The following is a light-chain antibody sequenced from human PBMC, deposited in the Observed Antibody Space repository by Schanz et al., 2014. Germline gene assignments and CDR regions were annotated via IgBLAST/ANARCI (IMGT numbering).Light chain of an antibody. CDR1: SSDVGGYNY. J-gene: IGLJ1*01. Sequence: QSVLTQPRSVSGSPGQSVTISCTGTSSDVGGYNYVSWYQQHPGKAPKLMIYDVSKWPSGVPDRFSGSKSGNTASLTISGLQAEDEADYYCRSYTSSGAYVFGSGTKLTVL. CDR2: DVS. CDR3: RSYTSSGAYV. V-gene: IGLV2-11*01.